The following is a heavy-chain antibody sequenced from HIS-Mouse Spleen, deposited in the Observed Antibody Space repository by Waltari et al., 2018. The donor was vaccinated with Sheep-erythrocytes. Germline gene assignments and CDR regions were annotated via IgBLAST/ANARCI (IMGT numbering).Heavy chain of an antibody. D-gene: IGHD7-27*01. CDR3: ARDPLTGADY. CDR1: SISSGGYY. CDR2: IYYSGST. V-gene: IGHV4-31*02. Sequence: SISSGGYYWSWIRQHPGKGLEWIGYIYYSGSTYYSPSLKSRVTISVDTSKNQFSLKLSSVTAADTAVYYCARDPLTGADYWGQGTLVTVSS. J-gene: IGHJ4*02.